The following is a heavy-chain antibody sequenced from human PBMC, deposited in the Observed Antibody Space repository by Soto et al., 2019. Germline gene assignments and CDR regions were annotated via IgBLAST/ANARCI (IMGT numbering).Heavy chain of an antibody. CDR2: ISGSGGST. J-gene: IGHJ5*02. CDR3: AKDTRGVTHDWFDP. V-gene: IGHV3-23*01. D-gene: IGHD3-10*01. Sequence: GRSLRLSCAAAGFSFSSYAMSWVRQAPGKGLEWVSAISGSGGSTYYADSVKGRFTISRDNSKNTLYLQMNSLRAEDTAVYYCAKDTRGVTHDWFDPWGQGTLVTVSS. CDR1: GFSFSSYA.